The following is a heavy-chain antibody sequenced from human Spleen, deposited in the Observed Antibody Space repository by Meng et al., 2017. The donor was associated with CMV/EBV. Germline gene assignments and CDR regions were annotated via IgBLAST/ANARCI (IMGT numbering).Heavy chain of an antibody. D-gene: IGHD1-26*01. J-gene: IGHJ4*02. Sequence: GGSLRLSCAASGFTFNSYSVNWVRQAPGKGLEWVSSITGRGSYIYYADSVKGRFTISRDNPKNSLYLQMNGLRAEDTAVYYCARDSGSYIDYWGQGTLVTVSS. V-gene: IGHV3-21*01. CDR1: GFTFNSYS. CDR2: ITGRGSYI. CDR3: ARDSGSYIDY.